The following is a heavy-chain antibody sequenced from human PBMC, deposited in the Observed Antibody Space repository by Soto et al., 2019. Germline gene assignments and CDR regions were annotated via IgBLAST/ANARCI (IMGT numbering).Heavy chain of an antibody. V-gene: IGHV4-39*01. CDR1: GVSISSSSYY. CDR2: IYYSGST. Sequence: SETPSLTCTVSGVSISSSSYYCGWIGQPPGKGLEWIGSIYYSGSTYYNPSLKSRVTISVDTSKNQFSLKLSSVTAADTAVYYCARLAQDGTLNYSYYGMQVWGQRTTVNVS. D-gene: IGHD1-7*01. CDR3: ARLAQDGTLNYSYYGMQV. J-gene: IGHJ6*01.